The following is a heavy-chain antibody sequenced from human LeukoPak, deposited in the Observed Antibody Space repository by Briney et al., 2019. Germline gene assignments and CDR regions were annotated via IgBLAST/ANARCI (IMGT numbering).Heavy chain of an antibody. CDR2: IYTSGST. CDR3: ARDVEVRGVIISDWLDP. Sequence: RPSETLSLTCTVSGGSISSYYWSWIRQPAGKGLEWIGRIYTSGSTNYNPSLKSRVTMSVDTSKNQFSLKLSSVTAADPAVFYFARDVEVRGVIISDWLDPWGQGTRVSVSS. D-gene: IGHD3-10*01. V-gene: IGHV4-4*07. J-gene: IGHJ5*02. CDR1: GGSISSYY.